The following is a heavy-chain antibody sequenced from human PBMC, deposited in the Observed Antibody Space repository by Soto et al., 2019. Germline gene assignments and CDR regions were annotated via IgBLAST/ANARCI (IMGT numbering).Heavy chain of an antibody. V-gene: IGHV1-2*02. D-gene: IGHD6-19*01. CDR2: INPNSGGT. J-gene: IGHJ4*02. CDR1: GYTFTGCY. CDR3: ASGSSGWSQFDY. Sequence: ASVKVCGEASGYTFTGCYMHWVRQAPGQGLEWMGWINPNSGGTNYAQKFQGRVTMTRDTSISTAYMELSRLRSDDTAVYYCASGSSGWSQFDYWGQGTLVTVSS.